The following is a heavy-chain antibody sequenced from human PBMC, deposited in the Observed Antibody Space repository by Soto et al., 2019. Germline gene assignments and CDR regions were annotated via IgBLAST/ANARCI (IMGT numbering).Heavy chain of an antibody. Sequence: QVQLQQWGAGLLKPSETLSLTCAVYGGSFSGYYWSWIRQPPGKGLEWIGEINHSGSTNYNPSLMSRSIILVAXSKNQFSLKLSSVTAADTAVYYCARSQRWLQSFDYWGQGTLVTVSS. D-gene: IGHD5-12*01. J-gene: IGHJ4*02. CDR1: GGSFSGYY. CDR2: INHSGST. CDR3: ARSQRWLQSFDY. V-gene: IGHV4-34*01.